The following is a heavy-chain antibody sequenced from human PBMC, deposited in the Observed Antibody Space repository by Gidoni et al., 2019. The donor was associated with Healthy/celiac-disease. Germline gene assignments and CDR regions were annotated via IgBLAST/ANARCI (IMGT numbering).Heavy chain of an antibody. V-gene: IGHV3-30*18. CDR3: ANDVGVAGTGGDY. D-gene: IGHD6-19*01. Sequence: QVQLVESGGGVVQPGRSLRLSCAASGFTFSSYGMNWVRQAPGKGLGWVAVISYDGSNKYYADSVKGRFTISRDNSKNTLYLQMNSLRAEDTAVYYCANDVGVAGTGGDYWGQGTLVTVSS. CDR2: ISYDGSNK. J-gene: IGHJ4*02. CDR1: GFTFSSYG.